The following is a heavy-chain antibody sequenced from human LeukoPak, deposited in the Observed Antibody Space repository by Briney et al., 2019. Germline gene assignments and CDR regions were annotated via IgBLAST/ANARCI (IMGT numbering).Heavy chain of an antibody. CDR1: GGSISSSSYY. CDR2: IYYSGST. J-gene: IGHJ4*02. V-gene: IGHV4-39*01. CDR3: ARHRFSGYGDLRERDSGYYFDN. D-gene: IGHD4-17*01. Sequence: SETLSLTCTVSGGSISSSSYYWGWIRQPPGKGLEWIGSIYYSGSTYYNPSLKSRVTISVDTSKNQVSLRLTSVTAADTAVYYCARHRFSGYGDLRERDSGYYFDNWGQGTLVTVSS.